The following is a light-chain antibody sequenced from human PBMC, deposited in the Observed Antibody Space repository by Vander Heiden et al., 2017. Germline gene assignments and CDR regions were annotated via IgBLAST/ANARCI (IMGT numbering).Light chain of an antibody. V-gene: IGLV1-44*01. CDR1: SSNIGRNN. J-gene: IGLJ1*01. CDR2: SNN. Sequence: QPVLTQPPPASGTPGHRVTISCSGSSSNIGRNNVNWYQQLPGSTPKLLIYSNNQRPSGVPDRFSGSKSGTSASLAISGPQSEDEADYYCATWDDGLNHYFVFGTGTRVTVL. CDR3: ATWDDGLNHYFV.